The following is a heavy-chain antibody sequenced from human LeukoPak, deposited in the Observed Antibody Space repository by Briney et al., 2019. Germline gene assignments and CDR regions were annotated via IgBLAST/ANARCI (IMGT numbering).Heavy chain of an antibody. Sequence: SETLSLTCAVYGGSLSGYYWSWIRQPPGKGLEWIGEINHSGSTNYNPSLKSRVTISVDTSKNQFSLKLSSVTAADTAVYYCARHGRDGYNIGPSWGQGTLVTVSS. CDR2: INHSGST. J-gene: IGHJ5*02. V-gene: IGHV4-34*01. D-gene: IGHD5-12*01. CDR3: ARHGRDGYNIGPS. CDR1: GGSLSGYY.